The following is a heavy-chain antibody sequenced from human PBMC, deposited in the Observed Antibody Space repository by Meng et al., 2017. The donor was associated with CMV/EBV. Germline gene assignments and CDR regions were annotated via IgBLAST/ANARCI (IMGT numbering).Heavy chain of an antibody. V-gene: IGHV1-69*05. CDR3: ARGQSRIVVPAASVDYYYGMDV. CDR2: IIPIFGTA. CDR1: GGTFSSYA. D-gene: IGHD2-2*01. J-gene: IGHJ6*02. Sequence: VKVSCKASGGTFSSYAVSWVRQAPGQGLEWMGGIIPIFGTANYAQKFQGRVTITTDESTSTAYMELSSLRSEDTAVYYCARGQSRIVVPAASVDYYYGMDVWGQGTTVTVSS.